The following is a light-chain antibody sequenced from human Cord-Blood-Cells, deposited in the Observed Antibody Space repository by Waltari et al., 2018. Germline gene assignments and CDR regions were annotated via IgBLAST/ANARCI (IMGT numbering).Light chain of an antibody. CDR1: SSDVGGYNY. V-gene: IGLV2-14*01. CDR2: EVS. Sequence: QSALTQPASVSGSPGQSITISCTGTSSDVGGYNYVSWYQQPPGKAPNLMIYEVSNRPSGVSNRFSGSKSGNTASLTISGLQAEDEADYYCSSYTSSSTVVFGGGTKLTVL. CDR3: SSYTSSSTVV. J-gene: IGLJ2*01.